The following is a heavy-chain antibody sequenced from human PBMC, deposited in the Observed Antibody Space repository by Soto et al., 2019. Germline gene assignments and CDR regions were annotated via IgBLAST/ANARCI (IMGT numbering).Heavy chain of an antibody. V-gene: IGHV3-23*01. CDR3: AKGFSAMVTNAFDI. CDR2: VTADGGT. D-gene: IGHD5-18*01. J-gene: IGHJ3*02. CDR1: GFTVSSHA. Sequence: PGGSLRLSCEGSGFTVSSHAMTWIRQAPGKGPEWVSTVTADGGTYYADSVKGRFTISRDNSKNTLYLQMNSLRAEDTAVYYCAKGFSAMVTNAFDIWGQGTMVTVSS.